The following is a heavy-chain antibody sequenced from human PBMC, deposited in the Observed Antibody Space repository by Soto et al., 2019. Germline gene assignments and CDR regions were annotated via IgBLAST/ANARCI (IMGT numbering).Heavy chain of an antibody. J-gene: IGHJ6*02. CDR3: ARGTMVRGVPNYGMDV. Sequence: QVQLVQSGAEVKKPGSSVKVSCKASGGTFSSYAISWVRQAPGQGLEWMGGIIPIFGTANYAQKFQGRVTINEDEPTSTAYMELSILRSEDTAVYYCARGTMVRGVPNYGMDVWGQGTTVTVSS. CDR2: IIPIFGTA. V-gene: IGHV1-69*01. CDR1: GGTFSSYA. D-gene: IGHD3-10*01.